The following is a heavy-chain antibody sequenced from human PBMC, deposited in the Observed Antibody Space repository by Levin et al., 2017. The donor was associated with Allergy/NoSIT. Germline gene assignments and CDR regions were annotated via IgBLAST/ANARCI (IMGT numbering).Heavy chain of an antibody. J-gene: IGHJ4*02. Sequence: KTGGSLRLSCTVSGGSISTYYWSWIRQPPGKGLEWVGYIYRSGHTNYNPSLKSRVTMSIDTSKNQFSLNLNSLTAADTAVYYCVRRNFGRLPDYWGQGTLVTVSS. CDR2: IYRSGHT. V-gene: IGHV4-59*01. CDR1: GGSISTYY. CDR3: VRRNFGRLPDY. D-gene: IGHD3-3*01.